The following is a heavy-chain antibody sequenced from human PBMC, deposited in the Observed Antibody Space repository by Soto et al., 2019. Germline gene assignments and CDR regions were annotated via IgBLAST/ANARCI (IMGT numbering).Heavy chain of an antibody. CDR3: ASLYYDSSDYYYFDY. V-gene: IGHV4-59*08. Sequence: SETLSLTCTVSGGSISSYYWSWIRQPPGKGLEWIGYIYYSGSTNYNPSLKSRVTISGDTSKNQFSLKLSSVTAADTAVYYCASLYYDSSDYYYFDYWGQGTLVT. CDR1: GGSISSYY. D-gene: IGHD3-22*01. J-gene: IGHJ4*02. CDR2: IYYSGST.